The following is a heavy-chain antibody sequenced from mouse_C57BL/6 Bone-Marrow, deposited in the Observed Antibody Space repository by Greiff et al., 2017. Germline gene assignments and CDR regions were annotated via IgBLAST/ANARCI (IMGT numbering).Heavy chain of an antibody. CDR2: IDPSDSYT. Sequence: QVQLKQPGAELVMPGASVKLSCKASGYTFTSYWMHWVKQRPGQGLEWIGEIDPSDSYTNYNQKFKGKSTLTVDKSSSTAYMQLSSLTSEDSAVYYCARDRYYGSSWFADWGQGTLVTVSA. V-gene: IGHV1-69*01. D-gene: IGHD1-1*01. CDR1: GYTFTSYW. J-gene: IGHJ3*01. CDR3: ARDRYYGSSWFAD.